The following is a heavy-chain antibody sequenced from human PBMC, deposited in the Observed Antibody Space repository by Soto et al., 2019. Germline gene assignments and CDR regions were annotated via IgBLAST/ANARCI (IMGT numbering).Heavy chain of an antibody. D-gene: IGHD5-12*01. CDR2: ISYDGSNK. Sequence: GGSLRLSCAASGFTFSGYGMHWVRQAPGKGLEWVAVISYDGSNKYYADSVKGRFTISRDNSKNTLYLQMNSLRAEDTAVYYCAKDLDYPYYFDYWGQGTLVTVSS. J-gene: IGHJ4*02. CDR1: GFTFSGYG. CDR3: AKDLDYPYYFDY. V-gene: IGHV3-30*18.